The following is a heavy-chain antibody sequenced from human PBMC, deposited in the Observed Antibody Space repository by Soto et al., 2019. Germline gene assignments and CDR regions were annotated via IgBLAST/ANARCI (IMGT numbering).Heavy chain of an antibody. CDR2: IYHSGST. J-gene: IGHJ6*03. CDR3: AKDSASRYCSGGSCYLGYYYYYMDV. CDR1: GGSISSSNW. V-gene: IGHV4-4*02. D-gene: IGHD2-15*01. Sequence: SETLSLTCAVSGGSISSSNWWSWVRQPPGKGLEWIGEIYHSGSTNYNPSLKSRVTISVDKSKNQFSLKLSSVTAADTAVYYCAKDSASRYCSGGSCYLGYYYYYMDVWGKGTTVTVSS.